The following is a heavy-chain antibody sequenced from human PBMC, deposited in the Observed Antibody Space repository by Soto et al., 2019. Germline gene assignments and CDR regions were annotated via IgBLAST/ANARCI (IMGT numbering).Heavy chain of an antibody. CDR3: SGAESPDTAYFSLY. D-gene: IGHD1-26*01. V-gene: IGHV4-30-4*01. Sequence: SETLSLTCTVSGASISSADYYWSWIRQPPGKGLEWIGYIHHIGTTYYNPSLKSRVAISLDTSKNQFSLKLSPVTAADTAVYYCSGAESPDTAYFSLYWGQGTPVTVSS. CDR2: IHHIGTT. CDR1: GASISSADYY. J-gene: IGHJ4*02.